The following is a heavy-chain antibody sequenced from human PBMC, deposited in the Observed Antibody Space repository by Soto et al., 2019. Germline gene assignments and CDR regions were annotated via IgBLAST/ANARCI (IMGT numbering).Heavy chain of an antibody. CDR3: ARWFGETPFDY. CDR1: GGSFSGYY. Sequence: PSETLSLTCAVYGGSFSGYYWSWIRQPPGKGLEWIGEINHSGSTNYNPSLKSRVTISVDTSKNQFSLKLSSVTAADTAVCYCARWFGETPFDYWGQGTLVTVSS. CDR2: INHSGST. J-gene: IGHJ4*02. D-gene: IGHD3-10*01. V-gene: IGHV4-34*01.